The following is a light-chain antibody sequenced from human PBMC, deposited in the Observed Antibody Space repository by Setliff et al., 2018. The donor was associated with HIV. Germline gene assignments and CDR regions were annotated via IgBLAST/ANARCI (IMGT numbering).Light chain of an antibody. Sequence: QSVLTQPPSESGAPGQTVTISCSGSSSNIETHYVYWYQQFPGTAPKLLIYRNDQRPSGVPARFSGSKSGTSAALTISDLRAEDEAEYFCAAWNDRPTGIYGFGTGTKVTVL. CDR1: SSNIETHY. CDR3: AAWNDRPTGIYG. J-gene: IGLJ1*01. CDR2: RND. V-gene: IGLV1-47*01.